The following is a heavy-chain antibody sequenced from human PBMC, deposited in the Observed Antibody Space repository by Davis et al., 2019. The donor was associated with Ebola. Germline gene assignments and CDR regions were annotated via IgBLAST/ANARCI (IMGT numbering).Heavy chain of an antibody. CDR2: MNPNSGNT. CDR1: GYTFTNYD. J-gene: IGHJ4*02. D-gene: IGHD3-9*01. V-gene: IGHV1-8*01. CDR3: ARGPTGYVPYYFDY. Sequence: ASVKVSCKASGYTFTNYDINWVRQATGQGLEWMGWMNPNSGNTGYAQRFQGRVTMTRNTSISTAYMELNSLRSEDTAVYYCARGPTGYVPYYFDYWGQGTLVTASS.